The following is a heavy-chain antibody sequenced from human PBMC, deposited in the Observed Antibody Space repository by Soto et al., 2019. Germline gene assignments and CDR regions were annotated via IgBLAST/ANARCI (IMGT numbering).Heavy chain of an antibody. D-gene: IGHD3-10*01. V-gene: IGHV4-61*01. J-gene: IGHJ6*02. Sequence: LSLTCTVSGDSVTSVSDYWSWIRQPPGKVLEWIGYIYYSGSADYNPSLGSRVTISIDTSKNQFSLKLTSVTAADTAVYYCARGVGFGYYYYHMDLWGQGTTVTVSS. CDR2: IYYSGSA. CDR1: GDSVTSVSDY. CDR3: ARGVGFGYYYYHMDL.